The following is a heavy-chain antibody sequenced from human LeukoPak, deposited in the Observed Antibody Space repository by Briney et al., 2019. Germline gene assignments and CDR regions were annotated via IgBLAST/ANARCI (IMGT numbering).Heavy chain of an antibody. CDR2: ISSSSSYT. CDR1: GFTFSDYY. V-gene: IGHV3-11*06. Sequence: GGSLRLSCAASGFTFSDYYMSWIRQAPGKGREWVSYISSSSSYTNYADSVKGRFTISRDNAKNSLYLQMNSLRAEDTAVYYCARDQLAGRWFDLWGQGTLVTVSS. CDR3: ARDQLAGRWFDL. J-gene: IGHJ5*02.